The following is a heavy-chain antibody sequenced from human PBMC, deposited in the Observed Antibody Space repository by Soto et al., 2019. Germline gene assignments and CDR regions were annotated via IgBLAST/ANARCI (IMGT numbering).Heavy chain of an antibody. CDR2: ISGSGGST. CDR3: EKRARHFYDFLPVSFAFDI. Sequence: GGSLRLSCAASGFTFSSYAMSWVRQAPGKGLEWVSAISGSGGSTYYADSVKGRFTISRDNSKNTLYLQMNSLRAEDTAVYYWEKRARHFYDFLPVSFAFDIWGQGTMVTVSS. D-gene: IGHD3-9*01. V-gene: IGHV3-23*01. CDR1: GFTFSSYA. J-gene: IGHJ3*02.